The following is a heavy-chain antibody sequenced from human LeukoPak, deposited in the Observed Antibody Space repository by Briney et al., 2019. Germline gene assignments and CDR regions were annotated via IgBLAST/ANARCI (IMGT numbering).Heavy chain of an antibody. CDR3: ARGSSWARITMVRGVSNWFEP. CDR1: GYTFTSYD. V-gene: IGHV1-8*03. D-gene: IGHD3-10*01. CDR2: MNPNSGNT. Sequence: ASVKVSCKASGYTFTSYDINWVRQATGQGLEWMGWMNPNSGNTGYAQKFQGRVTITRNTSISTAYMELSSLRSEDTAVYYCARGSSWARITMVRGVSNWFEPWGQGTLVTVSS. J-gene: IGHJ5*02.